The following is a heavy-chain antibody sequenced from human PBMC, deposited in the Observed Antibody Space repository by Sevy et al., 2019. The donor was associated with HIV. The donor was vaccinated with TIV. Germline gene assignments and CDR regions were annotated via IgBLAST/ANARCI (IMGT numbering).Heavy chain of an antibody. CDR1: GFIFSNYA. Sequence: GGSLRLSCAASGFIFSNYAMTWVRQAPGRGLEWVAIISADGGVKYYADSVKGRFTISRDNSDNTLSLQMKSLRTEESALYYCARENYYDSTSLGSFDVWGQGTMVTVSS. CDR3: ARENYYDSTSLGSFDV. V-gene: IGHV3-30-3*01. D-gene: IGHD3-22*01. CDR2: ISADGGVK. J-gene: IGHJ3*01.